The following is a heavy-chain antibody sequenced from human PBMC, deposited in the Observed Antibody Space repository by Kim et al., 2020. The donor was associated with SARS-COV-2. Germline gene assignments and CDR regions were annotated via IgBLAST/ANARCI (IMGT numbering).Heavy chain of an antibody. CDR2: IYSGGST. CDR1: GFTVSSNY. Sequence: GGSLRLSCAASGFTVSSNYMSWVRQAPGKGLEWVSVIYSGGSTYYADSVKGRFTISRNNSKNTLYLQMNSLRAEDTAVYYCARDLYYYDSSGMVGLGAFDIWGQGTLVTVSS. CDR3: ARDLYYYDSSGMVGLGAFDI. V-gene: IGHV3-66*01. J-gene: IGHJ3*02. D-gene: IGHD3-22*01.